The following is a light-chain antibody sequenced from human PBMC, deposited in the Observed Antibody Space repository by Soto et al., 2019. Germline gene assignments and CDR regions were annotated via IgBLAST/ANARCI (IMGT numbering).Light chain of an antibody. V-gene: IGKV3-20*01. CDR3: QQYGSSPA. J-gene: IGKJ1*01. CDR2: GAS. CDR1: QTVRSTY. Sequence: EILLTHSPGTLSLSPGERVSLSCRASQTVRSTYLAWYQQKAGQAPRLLIYGASSRATGIPDRFSGSGSGTDFTLTISRLEPEDSAVYYCQQYGSSPAFGQGTKVDI.